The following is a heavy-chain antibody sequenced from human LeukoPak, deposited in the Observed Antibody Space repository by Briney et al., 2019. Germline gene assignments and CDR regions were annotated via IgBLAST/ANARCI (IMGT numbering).Heavy chain of an antibody. CDR2: FSGSGGST. CDR3: AKQYSSSWYFDY. CDR1: GFTFSSYA. V-gene: IGHV3-23*01. D-gene: IGHD6-13*01. Sequence: GGSLRLSCAASGFTFSSYAMSWVRQAPGKGLEWVSAFSGSGGSTYYADSVKGRFTISRDNSKNTLYLQMNSLRAEDTAVYYCAKQYSSSWYFDYWGQGTLVTVSS. J-gene: IGHJ4*02.